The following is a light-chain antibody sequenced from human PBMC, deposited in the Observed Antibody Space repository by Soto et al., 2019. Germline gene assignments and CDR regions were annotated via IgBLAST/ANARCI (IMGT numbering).Light chain of an antibody. CDR2: DAS. CDR3: QQSYMDPIT. J-gene: IGKJ5*01. Sequence: DIQMTQSPSSLSASVGDRVTITCQASQDISNYLNWYQQKPGKAPNLLIYDASRLQSGVPSRFSGSGGGTDFTLSISSVQPEDFATYSCQQSYMDPITFGQGTRLEIK. CDR1: QDISNY. V-gene: IGKV1-39*01.